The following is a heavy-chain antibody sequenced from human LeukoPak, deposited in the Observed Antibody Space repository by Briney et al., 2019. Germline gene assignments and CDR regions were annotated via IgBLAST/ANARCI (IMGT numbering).Heavy chain of an antibody. CDR1: GGSISSYY. CDR2: IYYSGST. Sequence: PSETLSLTCTVSGGSISSYYWSWIRQPPVKGLEWIGYIYYSGSTNYNPSLKSRVTISVDTSKNQFSLKLSSVTAADTAVYYCARGCSSTSCYYCYYYGMDVWGQGTTVTVSS. CDR3: ARGCSSTSCYYCYYYGMDV. V-gene: IGHV4-59*08. D-gene: IGHD2-2*01. J-gene: IGHJ6*02.